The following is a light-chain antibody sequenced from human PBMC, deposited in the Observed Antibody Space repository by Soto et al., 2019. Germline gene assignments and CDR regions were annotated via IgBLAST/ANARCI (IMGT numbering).Light chain of an antibody. CDR3: QQYNNWPRT. Sequence: EIVMTHSPGTLSLSPCERATLSFSASQSVSSSNLAWYQQKPGQAPRLLIYGASTRATGIPARFSGSGSGTEFTLTISSLQSEDIAVYYCQQYNNWPRTFGQGTKVDIK. CDR1: QSVSSSN. CDR2: GAS. V-gene: IGKV3-15*01. J-gene: IGKJ1*01.